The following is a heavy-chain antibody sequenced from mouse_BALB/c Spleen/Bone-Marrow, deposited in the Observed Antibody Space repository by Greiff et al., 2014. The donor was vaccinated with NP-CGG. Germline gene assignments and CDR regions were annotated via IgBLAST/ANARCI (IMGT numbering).Heavy chain of an antibody. Sequence: VQLKESGGGLVQPGGSRKLSCAASGFTFSSFGMHWVRQAPEKGLEWVAYISSGSSTIYYADTVKGRFTISRDNPKNTLFLQMTSLSSEDTAMYYCARDDYDYAMDYWGQGTSVTVSS. D-gene: IGHD2-4*01. J-gene: IGHJ4*01. CDR1: GFTFSSFG. V-gene: IGHV5-17*02. CDR2: ISSGSSTI. CDR3: ARDDYDYAMDY.